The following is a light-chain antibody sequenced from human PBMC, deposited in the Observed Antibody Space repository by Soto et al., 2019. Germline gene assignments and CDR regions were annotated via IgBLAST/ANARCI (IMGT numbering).Light chain of an antibody. J-gene: IGKJ1*01. CDR1: QGISSY. Sequence: IRMTQSPSSFSASTVDIVTITCRASQGISSYLAWYQQKPGKVPKLLIYAASTLQSGVPSRFSGSGSGTDFTLTISSLQPEDVATYYCQQYNSAPRTFGQGTKVDIK. V-gene: IGKV1-27*01. CDR2: AAS. CDR3: QQYNSAPRT.